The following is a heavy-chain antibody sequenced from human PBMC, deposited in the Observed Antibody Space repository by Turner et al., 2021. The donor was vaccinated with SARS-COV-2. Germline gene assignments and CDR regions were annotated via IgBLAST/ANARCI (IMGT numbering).Heavy chain of an antibody. Sequence: QVQLVQSGAEVKKPGASVKVSCKASGYTFTGHYMHWVRQAPGQGLEWMVWINPNSGGTNYAQKFQGRVTMTRDTSISTAYMELSRLRSDDTAVYYCAVLEMATITDAFDIWGQGTMVTVSS. CDR2: INPNSGGT. D-gene: IGHD5-12*01. V-gene: IGHV1-2*02. J-gene: IGHJ3*02. CDR1: GYTFTGHY. CDR3: AVLEMATITDAFDI.